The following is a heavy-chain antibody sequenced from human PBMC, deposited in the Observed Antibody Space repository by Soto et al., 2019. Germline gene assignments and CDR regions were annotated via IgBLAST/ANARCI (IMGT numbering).Heavy chain of an antibody. Sequence: ASVKVSCKASGGTFSSYAISWVRQAPGQGLEWMGGITPIFGTANYAQKFQGRVTITADESTSTAYMELSSLRSEDTAVYYCASYGGNPGLGYWGQGTLVTVSS. CDR3: ASYGGNPGLGY. J-gene: IGHJ4*02. CDR2: ITPIFGTA. D-gene: IGHD2-15*01. V-gene: IGHV1-69*13. CDR1: GGTFSSYA.